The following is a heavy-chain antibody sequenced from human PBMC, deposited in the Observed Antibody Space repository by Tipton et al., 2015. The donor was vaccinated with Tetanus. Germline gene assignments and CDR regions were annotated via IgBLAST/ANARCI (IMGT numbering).Heavy chain of an antibody. CDR1: GDSLSNGDYY. CDR2: IYYSGST. J-gene: IGHJ4*02. CDR3: AKVVGWGDYFDS. D-gene: IGHD1-26*01. V-gene: IGHV4-30-4*01. Sequence: TLSLTCTVSGDSLSNGDYYWSWIRQPPGKGLESIGYIYYSGSTYYNPSLKSRVTISVDTSKNQFSLRLSSVTSADTAVYYCAKVVGWGDYFDSWGQGILVTVSS.